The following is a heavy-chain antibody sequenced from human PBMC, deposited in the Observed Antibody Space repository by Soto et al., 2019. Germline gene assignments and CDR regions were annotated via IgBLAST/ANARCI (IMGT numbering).Heavy chain of an antibody. J-gene: IGHJ6*02. CDR3: ARLAYCGGDCYYYGMDV. CDR1: GYTFTSYG. CDR2: ISAYNGNT. Sequence: ASVKVSCKASGYTFTSYGISWVRQAPGQGLEWMGWISAYNGNTNYAQKLQGRVTMTTDTSTSTVYMELRSLRSDDTALYYCARLAYCGGDCYYYGMDVWGQGTTVTVSS. V-gene: IGHV1-18*01. D-gene: IGHD2-21*01.